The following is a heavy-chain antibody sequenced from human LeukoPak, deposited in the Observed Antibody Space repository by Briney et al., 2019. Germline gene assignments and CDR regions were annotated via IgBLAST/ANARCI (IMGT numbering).Heavy chain of an antibody. CDR3: AKASRNYGDYDFSH. Sequence: GGSLRLSCAASGFTFSSYAMSWVRQAPGKGLEWVPAISGSGGSTYYADSVKGRFTISRDNSKNTLYLQMNSLRAEDTAVYYCAKASRNYGDYDFSHWGQGTLVTVSS. D-gene: IGHD4-17*01. V-gene: IGHV3-23*01. J-gene: IGHJ4*02. CDR1: GFTFSSYA. CDR2: ISGSGGST.